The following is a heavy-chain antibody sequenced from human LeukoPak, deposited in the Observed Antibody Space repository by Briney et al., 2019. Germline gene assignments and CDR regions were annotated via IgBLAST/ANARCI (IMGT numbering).Heavy chain of an antibody. CDR3: ARDLWYSSGWSGIGDYYMDV. D-gene: IGHD6-19*01. Sequence: ASVKVSCKAFGYTFTRYYMHWVRQAPGQGLVWMGWINPNSGGTNYAQKFQGRVTMTRDTSISTAYMELSRLRSDDTAVYYCARDLWYSSGWSGIGDYYMDVWGKGTTVTVSS. CDR2: INPNSGGT. J-gene: IGHJ6*03. V-gene: IGHV1-2*02. CDR1: GYTFTRYY.